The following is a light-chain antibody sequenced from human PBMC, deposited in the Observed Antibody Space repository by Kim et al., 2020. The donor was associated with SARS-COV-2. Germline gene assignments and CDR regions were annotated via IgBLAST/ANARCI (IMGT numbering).Light chain of an antibody. CDR2: AAY. Sequence: ASPRDKVTITCPLTQNIARYLAWVQQRPGKAPQLLIYAAYTLHTGAPSRFSGSGSGTDFTLTINPLQSEDSATYFCQQYFDFPYTFGQGTKLEIK. CDR1: QNIARY. V-gene: IGKV1D-8*02. J-gene: IGKJ2*01. CDR3: QQYFDFPYT.